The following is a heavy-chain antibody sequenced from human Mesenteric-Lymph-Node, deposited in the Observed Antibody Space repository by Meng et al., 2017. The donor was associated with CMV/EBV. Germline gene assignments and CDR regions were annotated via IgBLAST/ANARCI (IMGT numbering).Heavy chain of an antibody. CDR2: IIPILGIA. D-gene: IGHD1-7*01. CDR1: GGTFSSYA. J-gene: IGHJ4*02. CDR3: ASSRAGTTRFDY. V-gene: IGHV1-69*10. Sequence: SVKVSCKASGGTFSSYAISWVRQAPGQGLEWMGGIIPILGIANYAQKLQGRVTMTTDTSTSTAYMELRSLRSDDTAVYYCASSRAGTTRFDYWGQGTLVTVS.